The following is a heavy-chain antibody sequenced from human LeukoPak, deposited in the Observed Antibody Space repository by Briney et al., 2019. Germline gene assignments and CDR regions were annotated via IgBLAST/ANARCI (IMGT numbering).Heavy chain of an antibody. CDR1: GFTVSSNY. CDR3: ATTTVTNEGDY. J-gene: IGHJ4*02. D-gene: IGHD4-17*01. CDR2: SYSGGST. Sequence: GGSLRLSCAASGFTVSSNYMSWVRQAPGKGLEWVSVSYSGGSTYYADSVKGRFTISRDNSKNTLYLQMNSLRAEDTAVYYCATTTVTNEGDYWGQGTLVTVSS. V-gene: IGHV3-53*01.